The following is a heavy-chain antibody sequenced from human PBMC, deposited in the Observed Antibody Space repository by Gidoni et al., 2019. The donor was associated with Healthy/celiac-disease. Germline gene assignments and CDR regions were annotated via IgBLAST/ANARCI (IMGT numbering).Heavy chain of an antibody. Sequence: QVQLVQSGADVKKPGASVKVFCKASGYTFTSYDINRVRQATGQGLEWMGWMNPNSGNTGYAQKFQGRVTMTRNTSISTAYMELSSLRSEDTAVYYCARGLRYCSGGSCYSVNAFDIWGQGTMVTVSS. CDR2: MNPNSGNT. D-gene: IGHD2-15*01. J-gene: IGHJ3*02. V-gene: IGHV1-8*01. CDR3: ARGLRYCSGGSCYSVNAFDI. CDR1: GYTFTSYD.